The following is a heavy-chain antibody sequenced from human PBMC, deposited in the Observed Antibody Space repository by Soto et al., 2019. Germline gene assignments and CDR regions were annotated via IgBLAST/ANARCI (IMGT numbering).Heavy chain of an antibody. CDR3: GRVGVYYYGMDV. CDR2: IYSGGST. CDR1: GFTVSSNY. D-gene: IGHD1-26*01. Sequence: EVQLVESGGGLVQPGGSLRLSCAASGFTVSSNYMSWVRQAPGKGLEWVSVIYSGGSTYYADSVKGRFTISRDNSKNTLYLQMNSLRAEDTAVYYCGRVGVYYYGMDVWGQGTTVTVSS. J-gene: IGHJ6*02. V-gene: IGHV3-66*01.